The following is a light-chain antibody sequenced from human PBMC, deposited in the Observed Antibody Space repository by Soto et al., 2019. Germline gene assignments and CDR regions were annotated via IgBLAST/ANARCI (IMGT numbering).Light chain of an antibody. CDR3: QQYNSYSTWT. CDR1: QSINRH. CDR2: DAS. J-gene: IGKJ1*01. Sequence: EIVLTQSPATLSLSPGERATLSCRASQSINRHLAWYRQKPGQAPRLLIYDASNRATGIPARFSGSGSGTEFTLTISSLQPDDFATYYCQQYNSYSTWTFGQGTKVDIK. V-gene: IGKV3-11*01.